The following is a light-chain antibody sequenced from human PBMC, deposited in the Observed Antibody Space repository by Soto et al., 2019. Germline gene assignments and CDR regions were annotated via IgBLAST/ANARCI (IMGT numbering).Light chain of an antibody. CDR2: RNN. CDR1: SSNIGSNF. V-gene: IGLV1-47*01. Sequence: QAVVTQAPSASGTPGQRVTISCSGSSSNIGSNFVYWYQHLPGTAPKLLSYRNNQRPLGVPDRFSGSRSGTSASLAISGLRPEDEADYYCAVWDDSLSGYVFGTGTKLTVL. CDR3: AVWDDSLSGYV. J-gene: IGLJ1*01.